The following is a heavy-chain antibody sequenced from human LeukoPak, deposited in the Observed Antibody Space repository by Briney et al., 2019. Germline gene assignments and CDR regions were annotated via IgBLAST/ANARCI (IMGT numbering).Heavy chain of an antibody. CDR2: INPNTGAT. CDR1: GYTLTDYY. J-gene: IGHJ6*03. Sequence: ASVKVSCKASGYTLTDYYVHWVRQAPGQGLEWMGWINPNTGATNYAQKFQGRVTLTRDTSISTAYMELSRLRSDDTAVYYCAREEYNWNSGLYYYYMDVWGKGTTVTVSS. V-gene: IGHV1-2*02. CDR3: AREEYNWNSGLYYYYMDV. D-gene: IGHD1-7*01.